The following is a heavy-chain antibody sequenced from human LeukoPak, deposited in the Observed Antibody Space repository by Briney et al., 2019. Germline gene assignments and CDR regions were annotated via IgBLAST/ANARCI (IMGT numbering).Heavy chain of an antibody. J-gene: IGHJ6*03. Sequence: PSETLSLTCTVSGVSISSSNSYWGWIRQPPGKGLEWVSAISGSGGSTYYADSVKGRFTISRDNSKNTLYLQMNSLRAEDTAVYYCAKDDYGDYVYYYYYYMDVWGKGTTVTISS. CDR1: GVSISSSNSY. CDR2: ISGSGGST. D-gene: IGHD4-17*01. V-gene: IGHV3-23*01. CDR3: AKDDYGDYVYYYYYYMDV.